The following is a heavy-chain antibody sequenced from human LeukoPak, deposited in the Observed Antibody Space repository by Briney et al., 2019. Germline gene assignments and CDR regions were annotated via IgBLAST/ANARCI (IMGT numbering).Heavy chain of an antibody. CDR3: ARGVVEMATIPFDY. V-gene: IGHV4-34*01. CDR1: GGSFSGYY. D-gene: IGHD5-24*01. Sequence: PSETLSLTCAVYGGSFSGYYWSWIRQPPGKGLEWIGEINHSGSTNYNPSLKSRVTISVDTPKNQFSLKLSSVTAADTAVYYCARGVVEMATIPFDYWGQGTLVTVSS. J-gene: IGHJ4*02. CDR2: INHSGST.